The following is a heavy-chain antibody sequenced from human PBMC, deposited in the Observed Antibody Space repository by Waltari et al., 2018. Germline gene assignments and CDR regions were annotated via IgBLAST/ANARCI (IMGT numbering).Heavy chain of an antibody. CDR2: IYYSGST. CDR1: GGSISSGDYY. Sequence: QVQLQESGPGLVKPSQTLSLTCTVSGGSISSGDYYWSWIRQPPGKGLEWNGYIYYSGSTYYNPSLKSRVTISVDTSKNQFSLKLSSVTAADTAVYYCARAGVAMEPNPRYTVTGAFDIWGQGTMVTVSS. V-gene: IGHV4-30-4*08. D-gene: IGHD4-17*01. CDR3: ARAGVAMEPNPRYTVTGAFDI. J-gene: IGHJ3*02.